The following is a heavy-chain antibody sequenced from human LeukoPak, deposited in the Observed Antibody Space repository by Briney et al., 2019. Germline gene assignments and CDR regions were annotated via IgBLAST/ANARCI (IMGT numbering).Heavy chain of an antibody. D-gene: IGHD3-10*01. J-gene: IGHJ4*02. CDR1: GFTFSRYW. Sequence: GGSLSLSCAASGFTFSRYWMHWVRQAPGTGLVWVSRINPDGSRTDYADSVKGRFTISRDNAKDALFLQMNSLRAEDTAVSYCATDLSGFSYYWGQGTLVTVSS. V-gene: IGHV3-74*01. CDR2: INPDGSRT. CDR3: ATDLSGFSYY.